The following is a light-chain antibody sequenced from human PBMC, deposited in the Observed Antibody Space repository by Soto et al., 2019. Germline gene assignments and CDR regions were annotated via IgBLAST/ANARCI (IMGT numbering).Light chain of an antibody. V-gene: IGLV1-40*01. Sequence: QSVLTQPPSVSGAPGQRVTISCTGSSSNIGAGYEVHWYQQLPGTAPKLLIYGNNNRPSGVPDRFSGSKSGTSASLAITGLQAEDEADYYCCSYAGSRTYVFGPGTQLTVL. CDR1: SSNIGAGYE. CDR3: CSYAGSRTYV. CDR2: GNN. J-gene: IGLJ1*01.